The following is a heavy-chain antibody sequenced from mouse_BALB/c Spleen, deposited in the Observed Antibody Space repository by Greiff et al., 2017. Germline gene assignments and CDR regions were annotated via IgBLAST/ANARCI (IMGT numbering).Heavy chain of an antibody. CDR2: FSSGGSYT. J-gene: IGHJ2*01. Sequence: DVKLVESGGGLVKPGGSLKLSCAASGFTFSSYTMSWVRQTPEKRLEWVATFSSGGSYTYYPDSVKGRFTISRDNAKNTLYLQMSSLKSEDTAMYYCTSLLEDYFDYWGQGTTLTVSS. CDR3: TSLLEDYFDY. D-gene: IGHD1-1*01. V-gene: IGHV5-6-4*01. CDR1: GFTFSSYT.